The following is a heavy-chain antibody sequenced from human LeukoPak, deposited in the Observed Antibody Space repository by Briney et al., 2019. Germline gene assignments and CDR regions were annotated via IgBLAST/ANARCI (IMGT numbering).Heavy chain of an antibody. V-gene: IGHV3-53*01. Sequence: PGGSLGLSWAASGFPVRSDYMSWGRQAPGKGLGGGSVIYSGGSTYYADSVEGRVTISRDNSKNTLYLQMNSLRAEDTAVYYCARDFPYDSSGFRPKGDYWGQGTLVTVSS. J-gene: IGHJ4*02. D-gene: IGHD3-22*01. CDR1: GFPVRSDY. CDR2: IYSGGST. CDR3: ARDFPYDSSGFRPKGDY.